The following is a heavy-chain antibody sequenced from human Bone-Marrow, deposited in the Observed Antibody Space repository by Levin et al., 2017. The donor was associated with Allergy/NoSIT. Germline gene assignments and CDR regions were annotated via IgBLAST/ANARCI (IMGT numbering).Heavy chain of an antibody. J-gene: IGHJ6*02. CDR1: GGSVSSGSYY. V-gene: IGHV4-61*01. CDR2: IYYSGST. CDR3: ARDRYDFWSGLPSRYYYYGMDV. D-gene: IGHD3-3*01. Sequence: SETLSLTCTVSGGSVSSGSYYWSWIRQPPGKGLEWIGYIYYSGSTNYNPSLKSRVTISVDTSKNQFSLKLSSVTAADTAVYYCARDRYDFWSGLPSRYYYYGMDVWGQGTTVTVSS.